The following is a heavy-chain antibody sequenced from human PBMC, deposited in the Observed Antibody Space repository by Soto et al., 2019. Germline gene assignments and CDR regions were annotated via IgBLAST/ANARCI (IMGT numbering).Heavy chain of an antibody. CDR3: ARGARPGAIGY. CDR1: GGSFSGYY. D-gene: IGHD3-10*01. J-gene: IGHJ4*02. CDR2: IYYSGST. Sequence: SETLSLTCAVYGGSFSGYYWSWIRQPPGKGLEWIVYIYYSGSTNYNPSLKSRVTISVDTSKNQFSLKLSSVTAADTAVYYCARGARPGAIGYWGQGTLVTVSS. V-gene: IGHV4-59*01.